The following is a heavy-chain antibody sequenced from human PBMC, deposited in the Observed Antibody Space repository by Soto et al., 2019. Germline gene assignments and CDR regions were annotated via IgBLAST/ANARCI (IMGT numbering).Heavy chain of an antibody. CDR3: ARRQRITMIVVVIADAFDI. D-gene: IGHD3-22*01. V-gene: IGHV4-30-4*01. Sequence: SETLTLTCTVSGGSISSGDYYWSWIRQPPGKGLEWIGYIYYSGSTYYNPSLKSRVTISVDTSKNQFSLKLSSVTAADTAVYYCARRQRITMIVVVIADAFDIWGQGTMVTVSS. CDR2: IYYSGST. CDR1: GGSISSGDYY. J-gene: IGHJ3*02.